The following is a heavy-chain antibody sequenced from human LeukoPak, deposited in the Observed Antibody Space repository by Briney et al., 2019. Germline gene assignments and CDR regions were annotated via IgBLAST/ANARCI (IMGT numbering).Heavy chain of an antibody. D-gene: IGHD6-13*01. CDR3: ARGPRYSFY. Sequence: GGSLRLSCAASGFIVSHNYMTWVRQAPGKGLEWISVIYIDGTTYYADSVKGRYTISRDQANNTLYLQMNTLRDEDTAVYYCARGPRYSFYWGQGTLVSVSS. V-gene: IGHV3-53*01. J-gene: IGHJ4*02. CDR2: IYIDGTT. CDR1: GFIVSHNY.